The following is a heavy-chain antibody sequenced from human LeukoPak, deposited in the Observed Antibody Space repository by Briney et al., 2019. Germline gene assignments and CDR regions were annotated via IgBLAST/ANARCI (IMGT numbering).Heavy chain of an antibody. D-gene: IGHD6-13*01. CDR3: ARDYSSSWYGGGWFDP. V-gene: IGHV4-59*01. J-gene: IGHJ5*02. CDR2: IYYSGST. CDR1: GGSISRYY. Sequence: SETLSLTCTVSGGSISRYYWSWIRQPPGKGLEWIGYIYYSGSTNYNPSLKSRVTISVDTSKNQFSLKLSSVTAADTAVYYCARDYSSSWYGGGWFDPWGQGTLVTVSS.